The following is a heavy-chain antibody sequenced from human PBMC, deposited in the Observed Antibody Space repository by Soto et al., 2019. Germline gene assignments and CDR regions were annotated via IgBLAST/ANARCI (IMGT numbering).Heavy chain of an antibody. J-gene: IGHJ5*02. V-gene: IGHV3-23*01. D-gene: IGHD3-10*01. CDR3: ARDLTPVRLP. CDR1: GFTFSNYA. Sequence: GGSLRLSCAASGFTFSNYAVTWVRQAPGKGLEWVSTISGSGGSTYYADSVKGRFTISRDNSKNTLYLQMNSLRAEDTAVYYCARDLTPVRLPWGQGTLVTVSS. CDR2: ISGSGGST.